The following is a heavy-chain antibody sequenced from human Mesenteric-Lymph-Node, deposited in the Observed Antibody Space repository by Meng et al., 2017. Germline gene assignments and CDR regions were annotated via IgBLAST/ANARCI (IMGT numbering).Heavy chain of an antibody. V-gene: IGHV3-53*01. Sequence: GESLKISCAASGFNVRNYAMTWVRQAPGKGLEWVSVIYSCGSTYYADSVKGRFTISRDNSKNTLYLQMNSLRAEDTAVYYCAKDLSDEVGYWGQGTLVTVSS. J-gene: IGHJ4*02. D-gene: IGHD6-13*01. CDR2: IYSCGST. CDR1: GFNVRNYA. CDR3: AKDLSDEVGY.